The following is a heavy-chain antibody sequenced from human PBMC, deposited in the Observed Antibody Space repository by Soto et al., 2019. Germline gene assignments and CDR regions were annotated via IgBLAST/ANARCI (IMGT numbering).Heavy chain of an antibody. D-gene: IGHD3-10*01. CDR1: GYTFTSYD. Sequence: QVQLVQSGAEVKKPGASVKVSCKASGYTFTSYDINWVRQATGQGLEWMGWMNPNSGNTGYAQKFQGRVTMTRNTSISTAYMELSSLRSEDTAVYYCARIDYYGAGSYYRRGDYYYGMDVWGQGTTVTVS. CDR2: MNPNSGNT. V-gene: IGHV1-8*01. CDR3: ARIDYYGAGSYYRRGDYYYGMDV. J-gene: IGHJ6*02.